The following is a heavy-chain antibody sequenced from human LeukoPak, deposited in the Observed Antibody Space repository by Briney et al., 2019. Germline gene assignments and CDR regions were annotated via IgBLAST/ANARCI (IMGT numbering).Heavy chain of an antibody. V-gene: IGHV1-58*02. CDR3: AAATGYSYGRYYYYGMDV. CDR1: GFTFTSSA. J-gene: IGHJ6*02. Sequence: ASVKVSCKASGFTFTSSAMQWVRLARGQRLEWIGWIVVGSGNTNYAQKFQERVTITRDMSTSTAYMELSSLRSEDTAVYYCAAATGYSYGRYYYYGMDVWGQGTTVTVSS. D-gene: IGHD5-18*01. CDR2: IVVGSGNT.